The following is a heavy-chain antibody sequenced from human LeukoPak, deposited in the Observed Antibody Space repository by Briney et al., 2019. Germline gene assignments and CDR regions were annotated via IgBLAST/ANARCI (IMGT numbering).Heavy chain of an antibody. CDR1: GFTFSSYA. V-gene: IGHV3-23*01. Sequence: GGSLRLSCAASGFTFSSYAMSWVRQAPGKGLEWVSAISGSGGSTYYADSVKGRFTISRDNSKNTLYLQMNSLRAEDTAVYYCAKDQTAIAAAGTSTGFDYWGQGTLVTVSS. J-gene: IGHJ4*02. CDR2: ISGSGGST. D-gene: IGHD6-13*01. CDR3: AKDQTAIAAAGTSTGFDY.